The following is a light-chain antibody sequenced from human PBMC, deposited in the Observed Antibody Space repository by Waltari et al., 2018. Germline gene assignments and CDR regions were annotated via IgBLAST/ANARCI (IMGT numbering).Light chain of an antibody. CDR2: RSN. J-gene: IGLJ3*02. CDR1: PSNIGNNY. Sequence: QSVLTQPPSASGTPGQRVTISCSGSPSNIGNNYVYWYQQVPGTAPKLLIYRSNQRPSGVPDRFSCSKSGTSASLAISGLRSEDEADYYCGTWDASLSAWVFGGGTKLTVL. V-gene: IGLV1-47*01. CDR3: GTWDASLSAWV.